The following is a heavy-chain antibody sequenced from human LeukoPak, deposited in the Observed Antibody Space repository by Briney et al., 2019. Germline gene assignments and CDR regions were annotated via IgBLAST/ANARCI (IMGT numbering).Heavy chain of an antibody. CDR3: TTGNWGSFSY. CDR1: GFTFSSYA. V-gene: IGHV3-15*01. D-gene: IGHD7-27*01. Sequence: PGGSLRLSCAASGFTFSSYAMSWVRQAPGKGLEWIGRITSKTDGGTPLYPAPVKGRFTISRDDSKNTLYLQMNSLQTEDTAVYYCTTGNWGSFSYWGQGTLVTVSS. CDR2: ITSKTDGGTP. J-gene: IGHJ4*02.